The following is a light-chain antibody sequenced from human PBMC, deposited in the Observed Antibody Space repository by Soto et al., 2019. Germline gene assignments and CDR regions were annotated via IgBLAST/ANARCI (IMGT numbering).Light chain of an antibody. CDR2: DVT. Sequence: QSALTQPRSVSGSPGQSVTISCTGNSSDVGGYNYVSWCQQHPGKAPKLMIYDVTKRPSGVPDRFSGSKSGNTASLTISGLQADDEADYYCCSYAGSYTGVFGGGTKLTVL. CDR1: SSDVGGYNY. CDR3: CSYAGSYTGV. J-gene: IGLJ3*02. V-gene: IGLV2-11*01.